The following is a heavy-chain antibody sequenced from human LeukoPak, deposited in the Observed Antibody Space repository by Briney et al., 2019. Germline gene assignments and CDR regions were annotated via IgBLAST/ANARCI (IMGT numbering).Heavy chain of an antibody. V-gene: IGHV1-69*04. Sequence: SVKVPCKASGGTFSSYAISWVRQAPGQGLEWMGRIIPILGIANYAQKFQGRVTITADKSTSTAYMELSSLRSEDTAVYYCARDYGDYYDSSGYYDYWGQGTPVTVSS. CDR2: IIPILGIA. J-gene: IGHJ4*02. D-gene: IGHD3-22*01. CDR3: ARDYGDYYDSSGYYDY. CDR1: GGTFSSYA.